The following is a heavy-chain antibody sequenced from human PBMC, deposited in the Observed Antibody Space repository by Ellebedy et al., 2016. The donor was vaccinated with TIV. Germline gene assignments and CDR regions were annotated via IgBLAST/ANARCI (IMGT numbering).Heavy chain of an antibody. J-gene: IGHJ4*02. CDR2: ISWNSGSI. D-gene: IGHD5-24*01. CDR1: GFTFDDYA. CDR3: ARDGTEDGYCMDY. Sequence: GGSLRLXXAASGFTFDDYAMHWVRQAPGKGLEWVSGISWNSGSIGYADSVKGRFTISRDNAKNSLYLQMNSLRAEDTALYYCARDGTEDGYCMDYWGQGTLVTVSS. V-gene: IGHV3-9*01.